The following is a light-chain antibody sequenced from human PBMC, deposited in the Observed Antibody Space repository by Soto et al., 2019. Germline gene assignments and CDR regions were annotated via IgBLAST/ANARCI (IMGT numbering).Light chain of an antibody. CDR2: EVS. V-gene: IGLV2-18*02. CDR1: SSDVGSYNR. CDR3: SSYTSSSTLV. J-gene: IGLJ2*01. Sequence: QSALTQPPSVSGSPGQSVTISCTGSSSDVGSYNRVSWYQQPPGTAPRVMIYEVSNRPLGVPDRFSGSTSGNTASLTISGLQAEDEADYYCSSYTSSSTLVFGGGTKVTVL.